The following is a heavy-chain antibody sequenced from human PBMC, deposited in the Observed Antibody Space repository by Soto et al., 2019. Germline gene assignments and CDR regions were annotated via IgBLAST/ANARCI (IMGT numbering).Heavy chain of an antibody. Sequence: SVKVSCKASGGTFSAYAISWVRQAPGQGLEWMGGILPLSGTTNYTQRFQGRVTISADKSTSTAYMELSSLRSEDTAVYYCASANPTCYYDYVWGDYRRGGMDVWGQGTTVTVSS. V-gene: IGHV1-69*06. J-gene: IGHJ6*02. CDR1: GGTFSAYA. CDR2: ILPLSGTT. CDR3: ASANPTCYYDYVWGDYRRGGMDV. D-gene: IGHD3-16*02.